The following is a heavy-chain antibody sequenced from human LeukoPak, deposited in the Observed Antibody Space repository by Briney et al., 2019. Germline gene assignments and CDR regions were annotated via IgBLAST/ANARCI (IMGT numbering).Heavy chain of an antibody. CDR3: ARGRAAAGSPFDY. Sequence: SETLSLTCTVSGGSISSYYWSWLRQPPGKGLEWIGYIYYSGSTNYNPSLKSRVTISVDTSKNQFSLKLSSVTAADTAVYYCARGRAAAGSPFDYWGQGTLVTVSS. V-gene: IGHV4-59*01. D-gene: IGHD6-13*01. CDR2: IYYSGST. J-gene: IGHJ4*02. CDR1: GGSISSYY.